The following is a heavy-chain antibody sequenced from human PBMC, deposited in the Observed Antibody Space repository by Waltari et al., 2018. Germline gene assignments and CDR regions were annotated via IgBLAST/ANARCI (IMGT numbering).Heavy chain of an antibody. CDR2: RYHSGSA. Sequence: QVQLQESGPGLVKPSETLSLTCAVSGYSISSGYYWGWIRQPPGKGLAWIGKRYHSGSAYDNPSLKSRGTISVDTSKNQFSLKLSSVTAADTAVYYCARHVYTTLDYWGQGTLVTVSS. CDR1: GYSISSGYY. V-gene: IGHV4-38-2*01. D-gene: IGHD3-16*01. CDR3: ARHVYTTLDY. J-gene: IGHJ4*02.